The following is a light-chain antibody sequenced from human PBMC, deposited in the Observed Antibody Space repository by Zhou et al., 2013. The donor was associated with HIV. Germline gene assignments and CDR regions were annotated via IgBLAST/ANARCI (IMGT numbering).Light chain of an antibody. CDR3: MQGTHWPWT. J-gene: IGKJ1*01. CDR1: QGLVHSDGNIY. V-gene: IGKV2-30*02. CDR2: KIS. Sequence: DVVMTQSPLSLPVTLGQPASISCRSSQGLVHSDGNIYLNWFHQRPGQSPRRLIYKISNRDSGVPDRFSGSGSGTDFTLTISRVEAEDVGVYYCMQGTHWPWTFGQGTKVEI.